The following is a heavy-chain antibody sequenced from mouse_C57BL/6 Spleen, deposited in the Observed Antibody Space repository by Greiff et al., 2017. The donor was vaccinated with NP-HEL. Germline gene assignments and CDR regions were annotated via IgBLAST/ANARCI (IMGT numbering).Heavy chain of an antibody. J-gene: IGHJ2*01. D-gene: IGHD1-1*01. CDR2: IHPNSGST. CDR1: GYTFTSYW. CDR3: ARSFITTVVATPFDY. Sequence: QVQLKQPGAELVKPGASVKLSCKASGYTFTSYWMHWVKQRPGQGLEWIGMIHPNSGSTNYNEKFKSKATLTVDKSSSTAYMQLSSLTSEDSAVYYCARSFITTVVATPFDYWGQGTTLTVSS. V-gene: IGHV1-64*01.